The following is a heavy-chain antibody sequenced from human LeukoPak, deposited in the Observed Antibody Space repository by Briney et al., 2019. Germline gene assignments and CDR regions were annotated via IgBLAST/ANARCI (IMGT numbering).Heavy chain of an antibody. CDR2: ISAYNGNT. J-gene: IGHJ6*02. Sequence: GASVKVSCKASGYTFTSYGISWVRQAPGQGLEWMGWISAYNGNTNYSQKFQGRVTITRDTSASTAYMELSSLRSEDTAVYYCARGSDYYYGMDVWGQGTTVTVSS. CDR3: ARGSDYYYGMDV. CDR1: GYTFTSYG. V-gene: IGHV1-18*01.